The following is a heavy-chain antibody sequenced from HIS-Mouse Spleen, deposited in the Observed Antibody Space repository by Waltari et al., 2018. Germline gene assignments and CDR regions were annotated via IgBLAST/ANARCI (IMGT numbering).Heavy chain of an antibody. Sequence: QVQLQESGPGLVKPSETLSLTCTVSGGSISSYYWSWIRQPAGKGLEWIGRIYTRGSTNYNPSLKGRVTMSVDTSKNQFSLKLSSVTAADTAVYYCARAYYYGSGSYYAFDIWGQGTMVTVSS. CDR1: GGSISSYY. CDR3: ARAYYYGSGSYYAFDI. V-gene: IGHV4-4*07. CDR2: IYTRGST. J-gene: IGHJ3*02. D-gene: IGHD3-10*01.